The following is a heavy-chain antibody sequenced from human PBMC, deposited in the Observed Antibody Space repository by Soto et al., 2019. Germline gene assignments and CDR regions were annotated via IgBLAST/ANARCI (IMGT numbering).Heavy chain of an antibody. CDR3: AKYAGLSPGVRFHFDY. J-gene: IGHJ4*02. V-gene: IGHV3-23*01. Sequence: EVQMLESGGDLIQPGGSLRLSCAVSGFTFTNYAMSWVRHTSGKGLEWVSSIDGSAQTTYYAASVKGRCTISRDNSRNLLFLQMNSLRAEDTAIYYCAKYAGLSPGVRFHFDYWGQGSLVSGSS. CDR1: GFTFTNYA. D-gene: IGHD7-27*01. CDR2: IDGSAQTT.